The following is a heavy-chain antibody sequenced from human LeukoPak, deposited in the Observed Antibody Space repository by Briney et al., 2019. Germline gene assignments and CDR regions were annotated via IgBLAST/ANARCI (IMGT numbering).Heavy chain of an antibody. V-gene: IGHV1-18*01. Sequence: ASVKVSCKASGYSFILYGISWVRQAPGQGPEWMGWISTSTGDTKYTQKFQGRVTLTTDTSTSTAYMELSSLRSDDTAVYYCARDDNYGIFVNVDYWGQGTLVTVSS. J-gene: IGHJ4*02. CDR1: GYSFILYG. D-gene: IGHD4-11*01. CDR2: ISTSTGDT. CDR3: ARDDNYGIFVNVDY.